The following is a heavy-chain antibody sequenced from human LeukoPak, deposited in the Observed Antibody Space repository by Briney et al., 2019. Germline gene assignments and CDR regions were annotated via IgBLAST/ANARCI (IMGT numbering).Heavy chain of an antibody. CDR2: IYYIGST. CDR3: ARLYSCSWYYPYYYFDY. D-gene: IGHD6-13*01. V-gene: IGHV4-59*12. J-gene: IGHJ4*02. CDR1: GGSISSYY. Sequence: SETLSLTCTVSGGSISSYYWSWIWQPPGKGLEWIGYIYYIGSTNYNPSLKSRVTISVDTSKNQFSLKLSSVTAADTAVYYCARLYSCSWYYPYYYFDYWGQGTLVTVSS.